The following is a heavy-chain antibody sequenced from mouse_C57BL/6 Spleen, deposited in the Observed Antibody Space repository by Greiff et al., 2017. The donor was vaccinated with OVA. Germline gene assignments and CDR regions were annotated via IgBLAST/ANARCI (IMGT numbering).Heavy chain of an antibody. CDR3: ARAGITTREYYFDY. CDR1: GYTFTSYW. J-gene: IGHJ2*01. CDR2: IDPSDSYT. D-gene: IGHD1-1*01. V-gene: IGHV1-69*01. Sequence: VQLKQPGAELVMPGASVKLSCKASGYTFTSYWMHWVKQRPGQGLEWIGEIDPSDSYTNYNQKFKGKSTLTVDKSSSTAYMQLSSLTSEDSAVYYCARAGITTREYYFDYWGQGTTLTVSS.